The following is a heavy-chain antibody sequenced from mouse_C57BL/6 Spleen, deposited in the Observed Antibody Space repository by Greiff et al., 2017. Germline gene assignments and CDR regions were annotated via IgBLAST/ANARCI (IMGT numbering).Heavy chain of an antibody. CDR2: IYPGSGST. D-gene: IGHD1-1*01. J-gene: IGHJ2*01. CDR3: ARERGTTVVEDY. V-gene: IGHV1-55*01. Sequence: VQLQQPGAELVKPGASVKMSCKASGYTFTSYWIPWVKQRPGQGLEWIGDIYPGSGSTNYNEKFKSKATLTVDTSSSTAYMQLSSLTSEDSAVYYCARERGTTVVEDYWGQGTTLTVSS. CDR1: GYTFTSYW.